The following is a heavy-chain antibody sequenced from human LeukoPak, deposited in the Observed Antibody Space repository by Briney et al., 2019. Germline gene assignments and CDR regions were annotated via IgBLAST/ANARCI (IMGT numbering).Heavy chain of an antibody. J-gene: IGHJ5*02. Sequence: SETLSLTCTVSGGSISSYYWSWIRQPPGKGLEWIGYIYYSGSPNYNPSLKSRVTISVDTSKNQFSLKLSSVTAADTAVYYCAGSSSWVAKLRFDPWGQGTMVTVSS. CDR3: AGSSSWVAKLRFDP. CDR1: GGSISSYY. V-gene: IGHV4-59*01. D-gene: IGHD6-13*01. CDR2: IYYSGSP.